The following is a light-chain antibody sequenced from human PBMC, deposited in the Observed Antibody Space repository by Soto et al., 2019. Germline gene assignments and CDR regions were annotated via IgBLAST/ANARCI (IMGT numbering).Light chain of an antibody. CDR2: KAS. CDR3: KQYDSYPRT. J-gene: IGKJ1*01. CDR1: QSISSW. Sequence: DIQMTQSPSTLSASVGDRVTITCRASQSISSWLAWYQQKPGKAPKLLIYKASSLESGVPSRFSGSGSGTEFTLTISSLQPDDFATYHCKQYDSYPRTFGQGTKVEIK. V-gene: IGKV1-5*03.